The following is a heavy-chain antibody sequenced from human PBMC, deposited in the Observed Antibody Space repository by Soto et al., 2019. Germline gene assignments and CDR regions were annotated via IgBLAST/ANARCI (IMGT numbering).Heavy chain of an antibody. CDR2: IIPIFGTA. D-gene: IGHD4-17*01. CDR3: AGAGGYGARHYDAFDI. V-gene: IGHV1-69*01. CDR1: AGTFSSYA. Sequence: QVQLVQSGAEVKKPGSSVKVSCKASAGTFSSYAISWVRQAPGQGLEWMGGIIPIFGTANYAQKFQGRVTITADESTSTAYMELSSLRSEDTAVYYCAGAGGYGARHYDAFDIWGQGTMVTVSS. J-gene: IGHJ3*02.